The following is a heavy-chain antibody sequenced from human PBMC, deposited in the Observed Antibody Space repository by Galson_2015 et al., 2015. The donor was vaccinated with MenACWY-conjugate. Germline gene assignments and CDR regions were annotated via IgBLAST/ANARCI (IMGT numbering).Heavy chain of an antibody. J-gene: IGHJ6*01. CDR3: ARDPGYSYGYY. D-gene: IGHD5-18*01. CDR2: ISPGSGRI. Sequence: SLRLSCAASGITFSRCGMNWVRQAPGKGLEWISYISPGSGRIYYADSAKGRFTISRDDAKSSLFLQIVSLRDEDTAVYYCARDPGYSYGYY. V-gene: IGHV3-48*02. CDR1: GITFSRCG.